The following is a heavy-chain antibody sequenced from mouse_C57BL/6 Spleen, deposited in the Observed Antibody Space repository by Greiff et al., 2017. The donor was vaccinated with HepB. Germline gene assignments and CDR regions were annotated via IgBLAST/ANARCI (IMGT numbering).Heavy chain of an antibody. Sequence: VQLQQPGAELVKPGASVKLSCKASGYTFTSYWMHWVKQRPGQGLEWIGMIHPNSGSTNYNEKFKSKATLTVDKSSSTAYMQLSILTSEDSAVYYCAPLYYGSSVRFAYWGQGTLVTVSA. CDR1: GYTFTSYW. D-gene: IGHD1-1*01. CDR3: APLYYGSSVRFAY. V-gene: IGHV1-64*01. CDR2: IHPNSGST. J-gene: IGHJ3*01.